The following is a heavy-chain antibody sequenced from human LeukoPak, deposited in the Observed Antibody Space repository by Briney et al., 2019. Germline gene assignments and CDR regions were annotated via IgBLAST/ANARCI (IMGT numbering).Heavy chain of an antibody. CDR2: IYWDDDK. J-gene: IGHJ4*02. CDR1: GFSLSTSGVG. CDR3: AITIFGVVGQRPVVFDY. V-gene: IGHV2-5*02. D-gene: IGHD3-3*01. Sequence: SGPTLVKPTQTLTLTCTFSGFSLSTSGVGVGWIRQPPGKALEWLALIYWDDDKRYSPSLKSRLTITKDTSKNQVVLTMTNMDPVDTATYYCAITIFGVVGQRPVVFDYWGQGTLVTVSS.